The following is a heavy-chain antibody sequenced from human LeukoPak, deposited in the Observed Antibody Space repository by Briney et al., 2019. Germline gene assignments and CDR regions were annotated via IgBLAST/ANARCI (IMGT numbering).Heavy chain of an antibody. D-gene: IGHD3-10*01. CDR1: GFTFSSAS. CDR3: ARDKVRGVIRGYYYYYYMDV. V-gene: IGHV3-48*04. J-gene: IGHJ6*03. CDR2: ISSSGSTI. Sequence: PGGSLRLSCAASGFTFSSASMNWVRQAPGKGLEWVAYISSSGSTIYYADSVKGRFTISRDNAKNSLYLQMNSLRAEDTAVYYCARDKVRGVIRGYYYYYYMDVWGKGTTVTISS.